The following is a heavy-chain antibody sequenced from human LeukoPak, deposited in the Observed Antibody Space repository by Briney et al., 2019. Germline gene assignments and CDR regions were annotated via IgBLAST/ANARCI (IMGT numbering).Heavy chain of an antibody. CDR1: GGSISSGGYY. V-gene: IGHV4-31*03. CDR2: IYYSGST. Sequence: SETLSLTCTVSGGSISSGGYYWSWIRQHPGTGLEWIGYIYYSGSTYYNPSLKSRVTISVDTSKNQFSLKLSSVTAADTAVYYCAGGGYYDSSGTALSWWGQGTLVTVSS. CDR3: AGGGYYDSSGTALSW. D-gene: IGHD3-22*01. J-gene: IGHJ4*02.